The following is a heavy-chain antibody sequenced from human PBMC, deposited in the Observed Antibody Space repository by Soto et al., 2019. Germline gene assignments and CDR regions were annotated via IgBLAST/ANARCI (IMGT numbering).Heavy chain of an antibody. CDR3: AKDGVFGSGSSFDY. Sequence: QVQLVESGGGVVQPGRSLRLSCAASGFTFSSDGMHWVRQAPGKGLEWVAVISYDGINKYYADSVRGRFTISRDNSNNTLYLQMNLLRAEDTAVYYCAKDGVFGSGSSFDYWGQGTLVTVSS. CDR2: ISYDGINK. D-gene: IGHD3-10*01. CDR1: GFTFSSDG. V-gene: IGHV3-30*18. J-gene: IGHJ4*02.